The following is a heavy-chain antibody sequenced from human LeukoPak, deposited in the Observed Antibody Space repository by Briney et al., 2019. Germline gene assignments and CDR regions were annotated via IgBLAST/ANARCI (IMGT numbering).Heavy chain of an antibody. Sequence: GGSLRLSCAASGFTVSSNYMSWVRQAPGKGLEWVSVIYSGGSTYYADSVKGRFTISRDNSKNTLYLQMNSLRAEDTAVYYCARTLYYYYMDVWGKGTTVTISS. CDR3: ARTLYYYYMDV. CDR1: GFTVSSNY. CDR2: IYSGGST. V-gene: IGHV3-53*01. J-gene: IGHJ6*03.